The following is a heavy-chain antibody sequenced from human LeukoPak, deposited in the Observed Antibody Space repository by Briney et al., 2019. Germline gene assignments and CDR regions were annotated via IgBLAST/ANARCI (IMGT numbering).Heavy chain of an antibody. CDR3: ARGRRLRYFDWSRITFDY. D-gene: IGHD3-9*01. Sequence: SETLSLTCTVSGGSISSSNYYWGWIRQPPGKGLEWIGEINHSGSTNYNPSLKSRVTISVDTSKNQFSLKLSSVTAADTAVYYCARGRRLRYFDWSRITFDYWGQGTLVTVSS. V-gene: IGHV4-39*07. J-gene: IGHJ4*02. CDR2: INHSGST. CDR1: GGSISSSNYY.